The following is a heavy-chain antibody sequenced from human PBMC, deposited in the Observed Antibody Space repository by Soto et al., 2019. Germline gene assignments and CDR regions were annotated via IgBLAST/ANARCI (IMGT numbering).Heavy chain of an antibody. Sequence: GGSLRLSCAASGFTFSIYGMQWVRHAPGEGLEGGAVIWYDGSNKYYADSVKGRFTISRDNSKNTLYLQMNSLRAEDTAVYYCARGCSGGSCYPDWDYYYYGMDVWGQGTTVTVSS. CDR2: IWYDGSNK. J-gene: IGHJ6*02. CDR1: GFTFSIYG. CDR3: ARGCSGGSCYPDWDYYYYGMDV. V-gene: IGHV3-33*01. D-gene: IGHD2-15*01.